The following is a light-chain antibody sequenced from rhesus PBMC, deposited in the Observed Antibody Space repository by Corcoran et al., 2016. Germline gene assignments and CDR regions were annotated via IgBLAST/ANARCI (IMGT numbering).Light chain of an antibody. CDR1: QSVSSS. CDR2: GAA. CDR3: QQDYSWPLT. Sequence: EIVMTQSPATLSLSPGERATLSCRASQSVSSSLAWYQQKPGQAPKLLIYGAASRATGIPDMFSGSGSGTEFTLTSSSLEPEDVGVYYCQQDYSWPLTFGGGTKVELK. V-gene: IGKV3-42*01. J-gene: IGKJ4*01.